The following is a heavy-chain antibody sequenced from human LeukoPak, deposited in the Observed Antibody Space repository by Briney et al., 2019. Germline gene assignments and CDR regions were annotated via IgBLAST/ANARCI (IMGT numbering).Heavy chain of an antibody. CDR3: ARRSSSWYLGAFDI. CDR1: GGSISSSNW. Sequence: SETLSLTCAVSGGSISSSNWWSWVRQPPGKGLEWIGEIYHSGSTNYNPSLKSRVTISVDKSKNQFSLKLSSVTAADTAVYYCARRSSSWYLGAFDIWGQGTMVTVSS. V-gene: IGHV4-4*02. CDR2: IYHSGST. J-gene: IGHJ3*02. D-gene: IGHD6-13*01.